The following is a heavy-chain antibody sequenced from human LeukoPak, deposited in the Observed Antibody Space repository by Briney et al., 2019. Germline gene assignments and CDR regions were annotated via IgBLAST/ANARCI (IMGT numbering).Heavy chain of an antibody. D-gene: IGHD4-17*01. J-gene: IGHJ4*02. CDR3: ARLEVLTVTTNYFDY. V-gene: IGHV4-59*08. CDR2: IYYSGST. CDR1: GSSISSYY. Sequence: PSETLSLTCTVSGSSISSYYWSWIRQPPGKGLEWIGYIYYSGSTNYNPSLKSRVTISVDTSKNQFSLKLSSVTAADTAVYYCARLEVLTVTTNYFDYWGQGTLVTVSS.